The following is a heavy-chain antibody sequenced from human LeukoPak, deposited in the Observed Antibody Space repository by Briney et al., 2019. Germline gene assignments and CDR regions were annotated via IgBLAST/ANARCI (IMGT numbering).Heavy chain of an antibody. V-gene: IGHV1-69*13. J-gene: IGHJ6*02. CDR3: ARADTAMVYYYYGMDV. Sequence: SVKVSCKASGGTFSSYAISWVRQAPGQGLEWMGGIIPIFGTANYAQKFQGRVTITADESTSTAYMELSSLRSEDTAVYYWARADTAMVYYYYGMDVWGQGTTVTVSS. D-gene: IGHD5-18*01. CDR1: GGTFSSYA. CDR2: IIPIFGTA.